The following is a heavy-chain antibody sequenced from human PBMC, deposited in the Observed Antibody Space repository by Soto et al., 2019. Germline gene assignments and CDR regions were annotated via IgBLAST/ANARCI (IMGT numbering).Heavy chain of an antibody. D-gene: IGHD1-1*01. CDR2: ISYDGSNK. J-gene: IGHJ6*02. CDR1: GFTFSSYG. CDR3: AKDSGNYYYGMDV. Sequence: GGSLSLSCAASGFTFSSYGMRWVRQAPGKGLEWVAVISYDGSNKYYADSVKGRFTISRDNSKNTLYLQMNSLRAEDTAVYYCAKDSGNYYYGMDVWGQGTTVTVSS. V-gene: IGHV3-30*18.